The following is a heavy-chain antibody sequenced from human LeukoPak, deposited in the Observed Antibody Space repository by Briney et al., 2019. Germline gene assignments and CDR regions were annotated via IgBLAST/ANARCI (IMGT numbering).Heavy chain of an antibody. Sequence: GGSLRLSCAASGFTFDDYGMSWVRQAPGKGLEWVSGINWNGGSKGYADSVKGRFTISRDSAKNSLYLQMNSLRAEDTALYYCARGFGSRSYTIFDYWGQGTLVTVPS. CDR3: ARGFGSRSYTIFDY. J-gene: IGHJ4*02. CDR2: INWNGGSK. V-gene: IGHV3-20*04. CDR1: GFTFDDYG. D-gene: IGHD3-10*01.